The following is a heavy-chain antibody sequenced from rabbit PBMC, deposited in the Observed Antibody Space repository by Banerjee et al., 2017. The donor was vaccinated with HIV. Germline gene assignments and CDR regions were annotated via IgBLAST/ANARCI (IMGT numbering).Heavy chain of an antibody. CDR2: INTSSGNT. Sequence: QEQLKETGGGLVQPGGSLTLSCKASGFDFSDYYLSWVRQAPGKGLEWIACINTSSGNTVYASWAKGRFTISKTSSTTVTLQMTSLTAADTATYFCARDLAGVIGWNFNLWGQGTLVTVS. CDR3: ARDLAGVIGWNFNL. CDR1: GFDFSDYYL. V-gene: IGHV1S45*01. D-gene: IGHD4-1*01. J-gene: IGHJ4*01.